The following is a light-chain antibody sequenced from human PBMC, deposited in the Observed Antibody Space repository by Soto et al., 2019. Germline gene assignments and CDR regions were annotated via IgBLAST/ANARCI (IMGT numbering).Light chain of an antibody. CDR3: QQSYSSSWT. V-gene: IGKV1-39*01. Sequence: DIQMSQFPSSLSASVGDRVTITCRASQTIRVYLNWYQQRPGKAPHLLIYGASRLPSDVPPRFSGTASGTEYTLTISRLQPEDFGTYFCQQSYSSSWTFGQGTKVEMK. CDR1: QTIRVY. CDR2: GAS. J-gene: IGKJ1*01.